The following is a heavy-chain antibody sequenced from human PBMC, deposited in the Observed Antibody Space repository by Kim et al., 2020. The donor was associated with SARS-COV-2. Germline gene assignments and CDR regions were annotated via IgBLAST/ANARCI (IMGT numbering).Heavy chain of an antibody. CDR2: IKQDGSEK. J-gene: IGHJ1*01. CDR1: GFTFSSYW. V-gene: IGHV3-7*01. Sequence: GGSLRLSCAASGFTFSSYWMSWVRQAPGKGLEWVANIKQDGSEKYYVDSVKGRFTISRDNAKNSLYLQMNSLRAEDTAVYYCARDLGIFSLGYFQHWGQGTLVTVSS. D-gene: IGHD3-9*01. CDR3: ARDLGIFSLGYFQH.